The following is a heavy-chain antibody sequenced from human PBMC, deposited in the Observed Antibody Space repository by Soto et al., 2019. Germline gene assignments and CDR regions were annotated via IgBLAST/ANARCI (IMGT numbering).Heavy chain of an antibody. CDR2: TSYDGNNK. D-gene: IGHD1-26*01. V-gene: IGHV3-30*18. J-gene: IGHJ4*02. CDR3: AKGGGSARDFDY. CDR1: VTFGKYA. Sequence: VTFGKYAMEWVRKAPGKGLEWVASTSYDGNNKYYADSLKGPFTISRDNSKKMVYLQMTSLGPEDTAVYYCAKGGGSARDFDYWGQGAVATVSA.